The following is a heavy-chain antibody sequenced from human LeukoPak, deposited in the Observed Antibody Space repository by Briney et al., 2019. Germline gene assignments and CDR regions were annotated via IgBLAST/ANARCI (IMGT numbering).Heavy chain of an antibody. Sequence: GGSLRLSCTASGFTVSTNSMTWVRQAPEKGLEWASVIKSGGNTYYADSVKGRFTISRDNSKNTLFLQMDSLRPDDTAVYYCAGGRTRDYWGQGTLVTVSS. CDR3: AGGRTRDY. D-gene: IGHD2-2*01. V-gene: IGHV3-53*01. CDR2: IKSGGNT. J-gene: IGHJ4*02. CDR1: GFTVSTNS.